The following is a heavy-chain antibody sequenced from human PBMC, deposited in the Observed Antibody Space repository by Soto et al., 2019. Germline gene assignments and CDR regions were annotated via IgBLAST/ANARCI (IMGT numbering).Heavy chain of an antibody. CDR1: GFTFSIYG. J-gene: IGHJ5*02. V-gene: IGHV3-30*18. Sequence: PGGSLRLSCAASGFTFSIYGMHWVRQAPGKGLEWVAVISYDGSNKYYADSVKGRFTISRDNSKNTLYLQMNSLRAEDTAVYYCAKAAGSGEWFDPWGQGTLVTVSS. CDR3: AKAAGSGEWFDP. D-gene: IGHD2-15*01. CDR2: ISYDGSNK.